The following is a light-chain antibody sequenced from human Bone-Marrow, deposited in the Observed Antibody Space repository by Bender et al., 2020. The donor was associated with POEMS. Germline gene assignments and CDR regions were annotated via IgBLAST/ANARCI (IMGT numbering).Light chain of an antibody. V-gene: IGLV2-14*03. CDR2: DVS. CDR1: SSDVGGYNF. Sequence: QSALTQPASVSGSPGQSITMSCTGTSSDVGGYNFVSWYQQHPGKAPKLIIYDVSKRPSGVSDRFSGSKSGNTASLTISGLQAEDEADYYCQSYDNRLTGLIFGGGTRLTVL. J-gene: IGLJ2*01. CDR3: QSYDNRLTGLI.